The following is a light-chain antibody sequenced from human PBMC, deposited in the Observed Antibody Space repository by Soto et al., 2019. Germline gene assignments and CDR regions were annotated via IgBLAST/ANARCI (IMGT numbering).Light chain of an antibody. CDR3: CSYAGSRTFVI. Sequence: QSVLTQPASVSGSPGQSITISCTGTSSDVGSYNLVSWYQQHPGKAPKFMIYEGSKRPSGVSNRFSGSKSGNTASLTISGLQAEDEADYYCCSYAGSRTFVIFGGGTQLTVL. CDR1: SSDVGSYNL. V-gene: IGLV2-23*03. CDR2: EGS. J-gene: IGLJ2*01.